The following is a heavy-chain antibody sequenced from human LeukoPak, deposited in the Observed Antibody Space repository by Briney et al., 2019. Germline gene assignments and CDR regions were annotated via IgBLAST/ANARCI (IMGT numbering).Heavy chain of an antibody. V-gene: IGHV3-7*01. J-gene: IGHJ6*02. CDR3: AREEAETWIQLWTRYYYYGMDV. Sequence: GGSLRLSCVASGFAFSDYSMSWVRQAPGKGLEWVANIKQDGSEKYYVDSVKGRFTISRDNAKNSLYLQMNSLRAEDTAVYYCAREEAETWIQLWTRYYYYGMDVWGQGTTVTVSS. D-gene: IGHD5-18*01. CDR2: IKQDGSEK. CDR1: GFAFSDYS.